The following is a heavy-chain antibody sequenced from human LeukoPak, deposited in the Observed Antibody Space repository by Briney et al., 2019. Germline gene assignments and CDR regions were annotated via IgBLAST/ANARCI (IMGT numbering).Heavy chain of an antibody. CDR3: ARHLGYSSSHTDY. CDR2: ISHSGAST. Sequence: GGSLRLSCAASGFTFSSYAMSWVRQAPGKGLEWVLAISHSGASTNYADSGKGRFTIATANSKNALFLQMHGLRADDTDVYYCARHLGYSSSHTDYWGQGTRVRVSS. CDR1: GFTFSSYA. V-gene: IGHV3-23*01. J-gene: IGHJ4*02. D-gene: IGHD6-13*01.